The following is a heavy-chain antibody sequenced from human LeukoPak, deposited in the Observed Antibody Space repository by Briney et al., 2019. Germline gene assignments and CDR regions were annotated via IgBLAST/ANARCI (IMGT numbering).Heavy chain of an antibody. CDR1: GFTFSSYS. V-gene: IGHV3-48*01. J-gene: IGHJ4*02. D-gene: IGHD4/OR15-4a*01. CDR2: ISSSSSTI. CDR3: ARDGAQDCFDY. Sequence: HPGGSLRLSCAASGFTFSSYSMNWVRQAPGKGLEWVSYISSSSSTIYYADSVKGRFTISRDNAKNSLYLQTNSLRAEDTAVYYCARDGAQDCFDYWGQGTLVTVSS.